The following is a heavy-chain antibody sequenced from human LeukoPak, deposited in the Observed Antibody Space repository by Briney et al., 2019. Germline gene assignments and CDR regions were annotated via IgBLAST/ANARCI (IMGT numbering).Heavy chain of an antibody. D-gene: IGHD3-22*01. CDR3: ARDDSSGSIAFYYYYYYMDV. CDR1: GFTFSSYN. J-gene: IGHJ6*03. V-gene: IGHV3-21*01. CDR2: ISSSSSYI. Sequence: GGPLRLSCAASGFTFSSYNMNWVRQAPGKGLEWVSSISSSSSYIYYADSVKGRFTISRDNAKNSLYLQMNSMRAEETAVYYCARDDSSGSIAFYYYYYYMDVWGKGTTVTVSS.